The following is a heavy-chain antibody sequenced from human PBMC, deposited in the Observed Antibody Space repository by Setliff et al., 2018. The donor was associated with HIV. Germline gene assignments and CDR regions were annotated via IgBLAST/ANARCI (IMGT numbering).Heavy chain of an antibody. V-gene: IGHV1-2*02. CDR2: ISPNNGDK. D-gene: IGHD6-6*01. CDR1: GYTFTDYF. J-gene: IGHJ4*02. CDR3: ARQLSNSLDH. Sequence: ASVKVSCKASGYTFTDYFLHWVRQAPGQGLEWMGWISPNNGDKNIPQRFRGRVTMTRDTSISTAYMELSGLASDDTAVYFCARQLSNSLDHWGQGALVTVSS.